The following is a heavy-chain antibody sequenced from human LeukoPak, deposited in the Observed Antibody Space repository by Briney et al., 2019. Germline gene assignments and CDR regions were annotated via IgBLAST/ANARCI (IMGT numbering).Heavy chain of an antibody. CDR1: GGSFSGHY. J-gene: IGHJ3*02. D-gene: IGHD2-15*01. Sequence: SETLSLTCAVYGGSFSGHYWSWIRQPPGKGLEWIGEISHKGSTNYNPSLKSRVTISVDTSKNQFSLKLSSVTAADTAVYYCAREVAALRSAFDIGGQGTMVTVSS. V-gene: IGHV4-34*01. CDR2: ISHKGST. CDR3: AREVAALRSAFDI.